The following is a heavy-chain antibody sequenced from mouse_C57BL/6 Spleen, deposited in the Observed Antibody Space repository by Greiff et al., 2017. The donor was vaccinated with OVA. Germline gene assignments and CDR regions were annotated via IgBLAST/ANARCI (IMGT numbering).Heavy chain of an antibody. D-gene: IGHD4-1*01. CDR2: INPNNGGT. J-gene: IGHJ2*01. CDR3: ARSMGRESDY. CDR1: GYTFTDYY. Sequence: VQLQQSGPELVKPGASVKISCKASGYTFTDYYMNWVKQSHGKSLEWIGDINPNNGGTSYNQKFKGKATLTVDKSSSTAYMELRSLTSEDSAVYYCARSMGRESDYWGQGTTLTVSS. V-gene: IGHV1-26*01.